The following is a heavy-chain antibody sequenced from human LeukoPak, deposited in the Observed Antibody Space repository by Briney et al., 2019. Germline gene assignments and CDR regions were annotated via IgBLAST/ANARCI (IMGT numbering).Heavy chain of an antibody. D-gene: IGHD3-22*01. CDR2: IYYSGST. J-gene: IGHJ4*02. Sequence: NPSETLSLTCTVSAGSINSYYWNWIRQPPGKGLEWIGHIYYSGSTKYNPSLASRVTISIDTSKNQFSLKLSSVTAADTAVYFCARLSNSDSSGYYWGFEYWGQGTLVTVSS. V-gene: IGHV4-59*08. CDR3: ARLSNSDSSGYYWGFEY. CDR1: AGSINSYY.